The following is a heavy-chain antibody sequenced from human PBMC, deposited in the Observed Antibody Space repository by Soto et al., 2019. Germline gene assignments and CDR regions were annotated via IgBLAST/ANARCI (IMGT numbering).Heavy chain of an antibody. CDR2: INPNSGGT. D-gene: IGHD3-10*01. J-gene: IGHJ6*02. CDR1: GYTFTGYY. CDR3: ARDPRSVLWFGESLWGDGMDV. Sequence: QVPLVQSGAEVKKPGASVKVSCKASGYTFTGYYMHWVRQAPGQGLEWMGWINPNSGGTNYAQKFQGRVTITADESTSTAYMELSSLRSEDTAVYYCARDPRSVLWFGESLWGDGMDVWGQGTTVTVSS. V-gene: IGHV1-2*02.